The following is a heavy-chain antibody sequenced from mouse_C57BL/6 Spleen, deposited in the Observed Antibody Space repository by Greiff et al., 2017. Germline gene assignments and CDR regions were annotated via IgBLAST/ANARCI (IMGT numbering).Heavy chain of an antibody. J-gene: IGHJ3*01. Sequence: QVQLQQPGAELVKPGASVKLSCKASGYTFTSYWMPWVKQRPGQGLEWIGEIDPSDSYPNYNQKFKGKATLTVDTSSSTAYMQLSSLTSEDSAVYYCARGGSSGSAYWGQGTLVTVSA. CDR1: GYTFTSYW. D-gene: IGHD3-2*02. CDR3: ARGGSSGSAY. V-gene: IGHV1-50*01. CDR2: IDPSDSYP.